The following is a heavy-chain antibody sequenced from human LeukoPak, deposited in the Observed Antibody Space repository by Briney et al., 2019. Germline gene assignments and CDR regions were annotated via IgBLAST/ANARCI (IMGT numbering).Heavy chain of an antibody. Sequence: GGSLRLSCAASGFTFSSYGMHWVRQAPGKGLEWVAFIRYDGSNKYYADSVKGRFTISRDNSKNTLYLQMNSLRAEDTAVYYCAKDLYCSSTSCYTDYWGQGTLVTVSS. J-gene: IGHJ4*02. D-gene: IGHD2-2*02. CDR2: IRYDGSNK. CDR1: GFTFSSYG. CDR3: AKDLYCSSTSCYTDY. V-gene: IGHV3-30*02.